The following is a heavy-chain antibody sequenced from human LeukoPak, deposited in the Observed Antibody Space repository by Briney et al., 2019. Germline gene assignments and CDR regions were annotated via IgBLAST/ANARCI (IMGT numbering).Heavy chain of an antibody. CDR2: INSDGSST. CDR1: GVTFSSYC. J-gene: IGHJ3*02. V-gene: IGHV3-74*01. D-gene: IGHD2-8*01. Sequence: GGSLRLSCAASGVTFSSYCMHWVRQAPGKGLVWVSRINSDGSSTSYADSVKGRFTISRDNAKNTLYLQMNSLRAEDTAVYYCARVQGHPPNGLDIWGQGTMVTVSS. CDR3: ARVQGHPPNGLDI.